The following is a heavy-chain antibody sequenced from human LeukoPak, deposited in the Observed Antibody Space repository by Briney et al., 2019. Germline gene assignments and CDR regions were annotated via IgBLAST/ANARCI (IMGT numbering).Heavy chain of an antibody. Sequence: ASVKVSCKASGYTFTSYDINWVRQATGQGLEWMGWMNPNSGNTGYAQKFQGRVTITRNTSISTAYMELSSLRSEDTAVYYCARARSLRYFDWSVDYWGQGTLVTASS. D-gene: IGHD3-9*01. V-gene: IGHV1-8*03. J-gene: IGHJ4*02. CDR3: ARARSLRYFDWSVDY. CDR1: GYTFTSYD. CDR2: MNPNSGNT.